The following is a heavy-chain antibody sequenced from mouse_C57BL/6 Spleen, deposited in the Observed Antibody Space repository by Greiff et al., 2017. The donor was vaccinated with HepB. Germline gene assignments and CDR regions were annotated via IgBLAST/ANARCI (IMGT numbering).Heavy chain of an antibody. V-gene: IGHV5-9*01. D-gene: IGHD2-1*01. CDR1: GFTFSSYT. J-gene: IGHJ2*01. CDR3: ARHERVTFDY. Sequence: EVKLMESGGGLVKPGGSLKLSCAASGFTFSSYTMSWVRQTPEKRLEWVATISGGGGNTYYPDSVKGRFTISRDNAKNTLYLQMSSLRSEDTALYYCARHERVTFDYWGQGTTLTVSS. CDR2: ISGGGGNT.